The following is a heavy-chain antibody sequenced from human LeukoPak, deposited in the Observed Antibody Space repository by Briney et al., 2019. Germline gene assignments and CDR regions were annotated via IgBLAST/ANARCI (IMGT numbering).Heavy chain of an antibody. Sequence: GASVKVSCKXSGYTFTSYYMHWVRQTPGQGLEWMGIINPSGGSTSYAQKFQGRVTMTRDTSTSTVYMELSSLRSEDTAVYYCARKSRVAATDFDYWGQGTLVTVSS. D-gene: IGHD6-19*01. J-gene: IGHJ4*02. V-gene: IGHV1-46*01. CDR3: ARKSRVAATDFDY. CDR1: GYTFTSYY. CDR2: INPSGGST.